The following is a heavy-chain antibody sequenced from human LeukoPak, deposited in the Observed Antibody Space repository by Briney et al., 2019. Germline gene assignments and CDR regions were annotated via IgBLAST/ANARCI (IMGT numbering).Heavy chain of an antibody. D-gene: IGHD5-12*01. CDR3: AKGGYSGYRPLTFFDS. Sequence: GGSLRLSCAAAGFTFSSYAMSWVRQAPGKGLGWVSGISANGRITYYGDSLKGRFNISKDNSKTTVYLQMHSLRVEDTAIYYCAKGGYSGYRPLTFFDSWGQGTLVSVSS. J-gene: IGHJ4*02. CDR1: GFTFSSYA. V-gene: IGHV3-23*01. CDR2: ISANGRIT.